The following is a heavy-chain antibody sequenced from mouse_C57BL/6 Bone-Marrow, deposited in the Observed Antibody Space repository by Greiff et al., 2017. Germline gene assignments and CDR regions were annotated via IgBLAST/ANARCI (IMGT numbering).Heavy chain of an antibody. CDR3: AKRGIYYDYDCAMDY. CDR1: GFSLTSYG. CDR2: IWRGGST. D-gene: IGHD2-4*01. J-gene: IGHJ4*01. V-gene: IGHV2-5*01. Sequence: QVQLKESGPGLVQPSQSLSITCTVSGFSLTSYGVHWVRQSPGKGLEWLGVIWRGGSTDSNAAFMSRLSIPKDNSKGQVFFKMNSLHADDTTIYYCAKRGIYYDYDCAMDYWGQGTSVTVSS.